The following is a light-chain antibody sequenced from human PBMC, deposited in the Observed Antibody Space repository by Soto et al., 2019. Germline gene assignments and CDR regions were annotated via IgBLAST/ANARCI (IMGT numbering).Light chain of an antibody. V-gene: IGKV1-5*03. CDR3: QQYNSYSPYT. Sequence: DIQMTQSPSTPSASVGDRVTITCRASQSISSWLAWYQQKPGKAPKLLIYKASSLESGVPSRFSGSESGTEFTLTISSLQPDDVATYYCQQYNSYSPYTFGQGTKLEIK. CDR2: KAS. CDR1: QSISSW. J-gene: IGKJ2*01.